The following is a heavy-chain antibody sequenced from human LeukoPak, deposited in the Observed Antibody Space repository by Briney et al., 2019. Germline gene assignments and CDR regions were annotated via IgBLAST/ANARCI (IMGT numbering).Heavy chain of an antibody. CDR1: GLTFSSSW. D-gene: IGHD5-18*01. Sequence: GGSLRLSCAVSGLTFSSSWMDWVRQAPGKGLEWVASINPDGNKKYSADSVKGRFTISRDNAENSLYLQMNSLRVEDTPFYYCARDLAYSRLDYWGQGMLVTVSS. V-gene: IGHV3-7*01. CDR2: INPDGNKK. J-gene: IGHJ4*02. CDR3: ARDLAYSRLDY.